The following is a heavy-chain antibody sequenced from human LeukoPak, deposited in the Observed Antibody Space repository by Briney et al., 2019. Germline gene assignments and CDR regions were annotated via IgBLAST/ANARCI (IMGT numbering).Heavy chain of an antibody. V-gene: IGHV3-21*01. CDR3: ARANMVRGVRAFDI. J-gene: IGHJ3*02. CDR2: ISSSSSYI. CDR1: GFTFSSYS. D-gene: IGHD3-10*01. Sequence: GGSLRLSSAASGFTFSSYSMNWVRQAPGKGLEWVSSISSSSSYIYYADSVKGRFIISRDNAKNSLYLQMNSLRAEDTAVYYCARANMVRGVRAFDIWGQGTMVTVSS.